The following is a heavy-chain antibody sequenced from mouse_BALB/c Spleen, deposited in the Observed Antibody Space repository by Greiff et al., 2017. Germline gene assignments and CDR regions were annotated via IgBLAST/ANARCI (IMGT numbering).Heavy chain of an antibody. CDR2: INPDSSTI. D-gene: IGHD1-1*01. CDR1: GFDFSRYW. V-gene: IGHV4-1*02. Sequence: EVKLLESGGGLVQPGGSLKLSCAASGFDFSRYWMSWVRQAPGKGLEWIGEINPDSSTINYTPSLKDKFIISRDNAKNTLYLQMSKVRSEDTALYYWARRRGGSSPFYWYFDVWGAGTTVTVSS. CDR3: ARRRGGSSPFYWYFDV. J-gene: IGHJ1*01.